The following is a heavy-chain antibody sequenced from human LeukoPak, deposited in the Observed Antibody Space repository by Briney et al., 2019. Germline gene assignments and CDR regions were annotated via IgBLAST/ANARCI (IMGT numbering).Heavy chain of an antibody. J-gene: IGHJ3*02. Sequence: PSETLSLTCTVSGGSINTYYWTWIRQPPGKGLEWIGYIYNSGRTNYNPALKSRVTISTDTSKKQFSLRVSPVTAADTAVYYCARRLRIEGGTRRGDALDMWGQGTMVTVSS. CDR1: GGSINTYY. CDR2: IYNSGRT. CDR3: ARRLRIEGGTRRGDALDM. V-gene: IGHV4-59*08. D-gene: IGHD1-26*01.